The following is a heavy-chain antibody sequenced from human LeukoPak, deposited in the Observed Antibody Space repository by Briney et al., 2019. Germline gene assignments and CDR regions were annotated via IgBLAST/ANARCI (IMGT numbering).Heavy chain of an antibody. D-gene: IGHD2-2*01. J-gene: IGHJ4*02. CDR3: VSFYETN. CDR1: GNYW. V-gene: IGHV3-74*01. Sequence: GGSLRLSCAASGNYWMHWVRQAPGKGLVWVSHVNSDGSWTSHADSVKGRFTISKDNAKNTVYLQMNSLRTEDTAVYYCVSFYETNWGRGTLVTVSS. CDR2: VNSDGSWT.